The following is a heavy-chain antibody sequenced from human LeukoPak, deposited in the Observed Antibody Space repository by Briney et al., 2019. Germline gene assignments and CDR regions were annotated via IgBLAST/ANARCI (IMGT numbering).Heavy chain of an antibody. CDR3: ARRHYSSKTNNWFDP. Sequence: PSETLSLTCTVSGYSISSGYYWGWIRQPPGKGLEWIGSIYHSGSTYYNPSLKSRVTISVDTSKNQFSLKLSSVTAADTAVYHCARRHYSSKTNNWFDPWGQGTLVTVSS. CDR2: IYHSGST. V-gene: IGHV4-38-2*02. J-gene: IGHJ5*02. D-gene: IGHD6-13*01. CDR1: GYSISSGYY.